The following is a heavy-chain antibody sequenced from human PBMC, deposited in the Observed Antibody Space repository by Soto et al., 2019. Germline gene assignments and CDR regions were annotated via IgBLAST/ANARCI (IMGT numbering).Heavy chain of an antibody. Sequence: QVQLVESGGGVVQPGWSLRLSCAVSGFTFSTYGMHWVRQAPGKGLEWVAVISYDVTNKYYSDSVKGRFTISRDNSKNTLYLEMNSLRVEDTAVYYCAKGSDFGDYEWNLRAFDIWGQGTMVTVSS. CDR3: AKGSDFGDYEWNLRAFDI. V-gene: IGHV3-30*18. J-gene: IGHJ3*02. CDR1: GFTFSTYG. D-gene: IGHD4-17*01. CDR2: ISYDVTNK.